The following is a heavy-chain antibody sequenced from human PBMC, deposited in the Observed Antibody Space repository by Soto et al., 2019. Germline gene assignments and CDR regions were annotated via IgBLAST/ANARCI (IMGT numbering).Heavy chain of an antibody. CDR3: ARSDFVGDYGGWGFDY. J-gene: IGHJ4*02. V-gene: IGHV4-4*02. D-gene: IGHD4-17*01. Sequence: QVQLQESGPGLVKPSGTLSLTCAVSGGSISSSNWWSGVRQPPGKGLEWIGEIYHSGSTNYNPSLKSRVTIAVDKSTNQFSLKLSSVTAADTAVYYCARSDFVGDYGGWGFDYWGQGTLVTVSS. CDR1: GGSISSSNW. CDR2: IYHSGST.